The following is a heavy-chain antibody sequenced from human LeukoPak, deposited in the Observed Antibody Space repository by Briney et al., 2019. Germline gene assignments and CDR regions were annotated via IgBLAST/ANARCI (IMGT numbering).Heavy chain of an antibody. CDR3: ASGGYSYGFDY. CDR1: GGSISSGGYS. CDR2: IYHNGNT. V-gene: IGHV4-30-2*01. Sequence: TSETLSLTCAVSGGSISSGGYSWSWIRQPPGKGLEWIGYIYHNGNTYYSPSLKSRVTISVDRSKNQLSLKLSSVTAADTAMYYCASGGYSYGFDYWGQGTLVTVSS. D-gene: IGHD5-18*01. J-gene: IGHJ4*02.